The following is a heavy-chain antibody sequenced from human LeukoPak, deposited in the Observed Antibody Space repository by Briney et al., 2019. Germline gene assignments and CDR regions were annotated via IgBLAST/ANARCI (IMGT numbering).Heavy chain of an antibody. Sequence: GGSLRLSCAASGFTFSSYWMSWVRQAPGKGLEWVANIKQDGSEKYYVGSVKGRFTISRDNAKNSLYLQMNSLRAEDTAVYYCARVGIRGSGSYDHWGQGTLVTVSS. J-gene: IGHJ4*02. D-gene: IGHD3-10*01. CDR2: IKQDGSEK. CDR3: ARVGIRGSGSYDH. V-gene: IGHV3-7*01. CDR1: GFTFSSYW.